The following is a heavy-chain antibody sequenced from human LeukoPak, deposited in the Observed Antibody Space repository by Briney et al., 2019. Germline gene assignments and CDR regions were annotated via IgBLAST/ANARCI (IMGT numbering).Heavy chain of an antibody. J-gene: IGHJ1*01. V-gene: IGHV3-64*01. CDR1: GFTFSSYA. CDR3: ARAPAVPAATGAEYFQH. Sequence: PGGSLRLSCAASGFTFSSYAMHWVRQAPGKGLEYVSAISSNGGSTYYANSVKGRFTISRDNSKNTLYLQMGSLRAEDMAVYYCARAPAVPAATGAEYFQHWGQGTLVTVSS. D-gene: IGHD2-2*01. CDR2: ISSNGGST.